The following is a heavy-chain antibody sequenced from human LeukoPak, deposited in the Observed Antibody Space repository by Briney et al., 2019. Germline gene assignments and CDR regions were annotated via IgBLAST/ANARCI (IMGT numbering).Heavy chain of an antibody. CDR3: AREEKQLVPDGWFDP. V-gene: IGHV4-38-2*02. Sequence: SETLSLTCTVSGYSISSGYYWGWIRQPPGKGLEWIGSIYHSGSTYYNPSLKSRVTISVDTSKNQLSLKLSSVTAADTAVYYCAREEKQLVPDGWFDPWGQGTLVTVSS. D-gene: IGHD6-13*01. CDR1: GYSISSGYY. CDR2: IYHSGST. J-gene: IGHJ5*02.